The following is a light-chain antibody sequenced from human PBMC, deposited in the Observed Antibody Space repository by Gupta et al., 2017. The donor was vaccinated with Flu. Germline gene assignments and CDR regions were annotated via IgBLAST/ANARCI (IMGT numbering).Light chain of an antibody. J-gene: IGKJ4*01. Sequence: RATPSCRASQSVSSYLAWYQQKPGQAPRLLIYDASNRATGIPARFSGSGSGTDFTLTISSLEPEDFAVYYCQQRSNWPPGLTFGGGTKVEIK. CDR2: DAS. CDR3: QQRSNWPPGLT. V-gene: IGKV3-11*01. CDR1: QSVSSY.